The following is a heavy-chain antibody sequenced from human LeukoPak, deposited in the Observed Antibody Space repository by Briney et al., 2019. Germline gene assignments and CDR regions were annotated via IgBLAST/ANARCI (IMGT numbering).Heavy chain of an antibody. D-gene: IGHD3-10*01. V-gene: IGHV3-21*01. CDR3: ARDRPYYYGSGSYSPDAFDI. CDR2: ISSSSSYI. J-gene: IGHJ3*02. CDR1: GFTFSSYS. Sequence: GGSLRLSCAASGFTFSSYSMNWVRQAPGKGLEWVSSISSSSSYIYYADSVKGRFTISRDNAKNSLYLQMNSLRAEDTAVYYCARDRPYYYGSGSYSPDAFDIWGQGTMVTVSS.